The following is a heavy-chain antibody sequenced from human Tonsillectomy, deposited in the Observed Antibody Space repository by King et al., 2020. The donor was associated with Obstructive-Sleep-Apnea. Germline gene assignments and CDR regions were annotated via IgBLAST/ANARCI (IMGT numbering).Heavy chain of an antibody. J-gene: IGHJ4*02. CDR3: AANPNY. Sequence: QLVQSGGGVVQPGRSLRLSCAASGFTFSSYTIHWVRQAPGKGLEWVALISYDGSDKYYADSVKGRFTISRDNFKNTVYVQMNSLRAEDTAVYYCAANPNYWGQGTLVTVSS. CDR2: ISYDGSDK. V-gene: IGHV3-30*04. CDR1: GFTFSSYT.